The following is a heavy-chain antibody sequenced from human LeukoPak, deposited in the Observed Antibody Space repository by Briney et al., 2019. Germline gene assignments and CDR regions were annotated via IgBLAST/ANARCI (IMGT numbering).Heavy chain of an antibody. J-gene: IGHJ4*02. CDR1: GFTFSSYA. CDR3: AKDLYYYDSSGYYGDY. V-gene: IGHV3-23*01. CDR2: ISGSGDST. D-gene: IGHD3-22*01. Sequence: AGSLRLSCAASGFTFSSYAMSCVRQALGQLLEWVSSISGSGDSTYYADYVKGRFTISRDNSKNTVYLQMNSLRAEDTAVCYCAKDLYYYDSSGYYGDYWGQGTLVTVS.